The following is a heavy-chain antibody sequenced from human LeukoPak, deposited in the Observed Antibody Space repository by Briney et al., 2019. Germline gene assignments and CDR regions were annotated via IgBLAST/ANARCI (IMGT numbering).Heavy chain of an antibody. J-gene: IGHJ4*02. CDR2: INWSGGRT. CDR1: GFTFSSYG. Sequence: GGSLRLSCAASGFTFSSYGMSWVRQAPGKGLEWVSGINWSGGRTGYADSVKGRSTISRDNAKNSLYLQMNSLRAEDTALYYCAKRSNSGWNLDYWGQGTLVTVSS. V-gene: IGHV3-20*04. CDR3: AKRSNSGWNLDY. D-gene: IGHD6-19*01.